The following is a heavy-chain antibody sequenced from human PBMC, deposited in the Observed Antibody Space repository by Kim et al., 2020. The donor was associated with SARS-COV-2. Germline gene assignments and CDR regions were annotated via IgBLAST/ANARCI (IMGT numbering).Heavy chain of an antibody. D-gene: IGHD6-19*01. CDR1: GFTFSSYW. Sequence: GGSLRLSCAASGFTFSSYWMHWVRQAPGKGLVWVSRINSDGSSTSYADSVKGRFTISRDNAKNTLYLQMNSLRAEDTAVYYCARPKEAVAVANWGQGTMVTVSS. J-gene: IGHJ3*01. CDR3: ARPKEAVAVAN. V-gene: IGHV3-74*01. CDR2: INSDGSST.